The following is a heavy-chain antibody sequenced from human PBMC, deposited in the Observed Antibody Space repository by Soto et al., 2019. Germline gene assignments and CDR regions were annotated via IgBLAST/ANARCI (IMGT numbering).Heavy chain of an antibody. CDR2: ISYDGSNK. D-gene: IGHD1-26*01. V-gene: IGHV3-30-3*01. J-gene: IGHJ6*02. CDR1: GFTFSSYA. Sequence: GGSLRLSCAASGFTFSSYAMHWVRQAPGKGLEWVAVISYDGSNKYYADSVKGRFTISRDNSKNTLYLQMNSLRAEDTAVYYCARVRIVGATIYYYGMDVWGQGTTVTVSS. CDR3: ARVRIVGATIYYYGMDV.